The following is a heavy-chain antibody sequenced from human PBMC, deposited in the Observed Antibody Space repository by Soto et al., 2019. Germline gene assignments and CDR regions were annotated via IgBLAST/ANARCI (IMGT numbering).Heavy chain of an antibody. V-gene: IGHV5-51*01. J-gene: IGHJ3*02. CDR2: IYPADSDS. CDR3: VRLGHDDYGGTAGSFDI. CDR1: GYSFTSYW. Sequence: PGESLKISCKGSGYSFTSYWIGWVRQMPEKGLEWMGIIYPADSDSRYSSSFQGQVTLSADKSISTAYLQWSSLKASDTAMYYCVRLGHDDYGGTAGSFDIWGQGTMVTVSS. D-gene: IGHD4-17*01.